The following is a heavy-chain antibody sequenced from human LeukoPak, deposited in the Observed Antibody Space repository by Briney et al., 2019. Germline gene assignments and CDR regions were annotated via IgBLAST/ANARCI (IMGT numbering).Heavy chain of an antibody. Sequence: SETLSLTCTVSGGSISSYYWSWIRQTPGKGLEWIGYIYCSGTTNYNPSLRSRVAISLDTSKNQFSLKLSSVTAADTAVYYCARGEPAFSSGWYTYYLDYWGQGTLVTVSS. CDR1: GGSISSYY. CDR3: ARGEPAFSSGWYTYYLDY. J-gene: IGHJ4*02. CDR2: IYCSGTT. V-gene: IGHV4-59*01. D-gene: IGHD6-19*01.